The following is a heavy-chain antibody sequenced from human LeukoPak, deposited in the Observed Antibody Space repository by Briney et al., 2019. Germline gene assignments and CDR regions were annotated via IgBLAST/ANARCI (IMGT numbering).Heavy chain of an antibody. D-gene: IGHD3-10*01. CDR2: ISSNGGST. CDR3: ARFGDRYAVDY. J-gene: IGHJ4*02. V-gene: IGHV3-64*01. Sequence: GGSLRLSCAASGFTFSSYAMHWVRQAPGKGLEYVSAISSNGGSTYYANSVKSRFTISRDNSKNTLYLQMGSLRAEDMAVYYCARFGDRYAVDYWGQGTLVTVSS. CDR1: GFTFSSYA.